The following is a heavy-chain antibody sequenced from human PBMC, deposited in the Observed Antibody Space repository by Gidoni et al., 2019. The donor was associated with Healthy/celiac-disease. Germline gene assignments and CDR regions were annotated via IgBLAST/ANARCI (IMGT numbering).Heavy chain of an antibody. V-gene: IGHV3-15*01. J-gene: IGHJ4*02. CDR3: TTDTRYCRGGNCVGTGLRNYFDY. D-gene: IGHD2-15*01. Sequence: EVQLVESGGGLVKPGGSLRLSCAASGFSFSYTWMSWVRQAPGKGLEWVGRIKTKTAGGTTDYAAPVKGRFTISRDDSRNTLYLQMNSLKTEDTAVYYCTTDTRYCRGGNCVGTGLRNYFDYWGQGTLVTVSS. CDR1: GFSFSYTW. CDR2: IKTKTAGGTT.